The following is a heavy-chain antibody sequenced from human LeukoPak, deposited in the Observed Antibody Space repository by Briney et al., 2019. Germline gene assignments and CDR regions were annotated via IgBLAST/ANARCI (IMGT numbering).Heavy chain of an antibody. CDR2: IKQDGCEK. V-gene: IGHV3-7*01. D-gene: IGHD6-13*01. Sequence: GGSLRLSCAASGFTFSSYWMSWVRQAPGKGLEWVANIKQDGCEKYYVDSVKGRFTISRDNAKNSLYLQMNSLRAEDTAVYYCARDPRSSSWYFVEDYWGQGTLVTVSS. CDR1: GFTFSSYW. J-gene: IGHJ4*02. CDR3: ARDPRSSSWYFVEDY.